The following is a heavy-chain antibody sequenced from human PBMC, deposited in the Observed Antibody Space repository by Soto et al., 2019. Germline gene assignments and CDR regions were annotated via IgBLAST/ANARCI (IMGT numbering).Heavy chain of an antibody. CDR1: GFTFSSYD. D-gene: IGHD3-9*01. J-gene: IGHJ6*02. CDR2: IGTAGDT. V-gene: IGHV3-13*01. Sequence: GGSLRLSCAASGFTFSSYDMHWVRQATGKGLEWVSAIGTAGDTYYPGSVKGRFTISKENAKNSLYLQMNSLRAEDTAVYYCARAPYDILTGTQYYYYYYGMDVWGQGTTVTVSS. CDR3: ARAPYDILTGTQYYYYYYGMDV.